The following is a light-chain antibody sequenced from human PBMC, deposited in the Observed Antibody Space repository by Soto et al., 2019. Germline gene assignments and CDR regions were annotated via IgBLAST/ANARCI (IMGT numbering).Light chain of an antibody. J-gene: IGKJ3*01. Sequence: DIQMTQSPSSLSASVGDRVTITCQASQDISTYLNWYQQKPGKAPKLLIYDASNLETGVPSRFSGSGSGTDFTFTISSLQPEDIATYYCQQYDNLFTFGPGTKVDI. CDR1: QDISTY. CDR3: QQYDNLFT. CDR2: DAS. V-gene: IGKV1-33*01.